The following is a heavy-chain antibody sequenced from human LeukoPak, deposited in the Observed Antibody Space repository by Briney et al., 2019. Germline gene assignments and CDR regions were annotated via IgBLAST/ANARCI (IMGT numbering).Heavy chain of an antibody. J-gene: IGHJ4*02. Sequence: GSLRLSCSASGFTFSSYAMTWVRQAPGKGLEYASAISSNGGSTYYADSVKGRFTISRDNSKTTPYLQMSSLRAEDTAVYYCVKRQQLGLWGQGTLVTVSS. CDR1: GFTFSSYA. D-gene: IGHD6-13*01. CDR3: VKRQQLGL. CDR2: ISSNGGST. V-gene: IGHV3-64D*06.